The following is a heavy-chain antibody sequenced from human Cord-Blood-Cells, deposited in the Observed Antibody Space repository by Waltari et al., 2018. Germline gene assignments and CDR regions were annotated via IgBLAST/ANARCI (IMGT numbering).Heavy chain of an antibody. D-gene: IGHD3-3*01. CDR3: ARLTLGLYDFWSGSHHYFDY. CDR2: IYYSGST. CDR1: GGSISSSSYY. J-gene: IGHJ4*02. Sequence: PSETLSLTCTVSGGSISSSSYYWGWIRQPPGKGLEWIGSIYYSGSTYYNPSLKSRVTISVDTSKNQFSLKLSSVTAADTAVYYCARLTLGLYDFWSGSHHYFDYWGQGTLVTVSS. V-gene: IGHV4-39*01.